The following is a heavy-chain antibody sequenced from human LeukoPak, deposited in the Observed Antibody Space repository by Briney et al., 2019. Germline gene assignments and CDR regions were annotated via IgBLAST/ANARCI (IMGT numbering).Heavy chain of an antibody. V-gene: IGHV4-34*01. J-gene: IGHJ4*02. Sequence: PSETLSLTCAVYGGSFSGYYWSWIRQPPGKGREWIGEINHSGSTNYNPSLKSRVTISVDTSKNHFSLKLSSVTAADTAVYYCARIFREGYCSGGSCYSVAFDYWGQGTLVTVSS. CDR1: GGSFSGYY. CDR2: INHSGST. D-gene: IGHD2-15*01. CDR3: ARIFREGYCSGGSCYSVAFDY.